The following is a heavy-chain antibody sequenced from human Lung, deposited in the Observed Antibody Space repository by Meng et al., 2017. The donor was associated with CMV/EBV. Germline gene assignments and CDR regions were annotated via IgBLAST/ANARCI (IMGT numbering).Heavy chain of an antibody. CDR1: GFTFSIYW. Sequence: GESLKISCAASGFTFSIYWMSWVRQAPGKGLEWVANIKQDGSEKYYVDSVEGRFTISRDNAKNSLYLQINSLRAEDAAIYYCARDLGDGSNYYYFDFWGHGXLVTFSS. CDR3: ARDLGDGSNYYYFDF. V-gene: IGHV3-7*01. D-gene: IGHD5-24*01. J-gene: IGHJ4*01. CDR2: IKQDGSEK.